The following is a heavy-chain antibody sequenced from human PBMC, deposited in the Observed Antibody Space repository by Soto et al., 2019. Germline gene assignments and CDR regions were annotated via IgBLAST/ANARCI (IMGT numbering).Heavy chain of an antibody. CDR3: ARGVMTTVTSAIDY. Sequence: PVGSLRLSCAASGFTFSTYNMNWVRQAPGKGLEWVSSISSGSNYMYYADSLKGRFTISRDNAKNSLYLQMNSLRAEDTAVYYCARGVMTTVTSAIDYWGQGTLVTVSS. D-gene: IGHD4-17*01. V-gene: IGHV3-21*01. J-gene: IGHJ4*02. CDR2: ISSGSNYM. CDR1: GFTFSTYN.